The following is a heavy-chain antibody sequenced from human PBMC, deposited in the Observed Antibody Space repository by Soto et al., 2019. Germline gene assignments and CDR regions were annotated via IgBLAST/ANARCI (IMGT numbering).Heavy chain of an antibody. J-gene: IGHJ4*02. CDR2: IYHSGSS. D-gene: IGHD4-17*01. Sequence: SETLSLTCTVSGYSISSGYYWGWIRQPPGKGLEWIGSIYHSGSSYYNPSLKSRVTILVDTSKNQFSLKLSSVTAADTAVYNCARQLFISDYFYYFDYWGQGALVTAPQ. V-gene: IGHV4-38-2*02. CDR1: GYSISSGYY. CDR3: ARQLFISDYFYYFDY.